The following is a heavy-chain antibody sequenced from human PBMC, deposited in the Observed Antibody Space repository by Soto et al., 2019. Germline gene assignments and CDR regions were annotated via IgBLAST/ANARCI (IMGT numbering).Heavy chain of an antibody. Sequence: QVQLVESGGGLVKPGGSLRLSCAASGFTFSDYYMSWIRQAPGKGLEWVSYISSSGSTIYYADSVKGRFTISRDNAKNALDLQMNSLRAEYTAVYYCARALSTTIYYYYYMDVWGKGTTVTVSS. D-gene: IGHD2-2*01. CDR2: ISSSGSTI. J-gene: IGHJ6*03. CDR1: GFTFSDYY. CDR3: ARALSTTIYYYYYMDV. V-gene: IGHV3-11*01.